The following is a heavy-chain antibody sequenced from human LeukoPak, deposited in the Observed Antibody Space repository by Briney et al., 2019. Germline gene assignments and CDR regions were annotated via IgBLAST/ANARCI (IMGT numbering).Heavy chain of an antibody. CDR2: IIPILGIA. CDR3: ARGGLYGRSGI. Sequence: ASVKVSFKASGGTFSSYAISWVRQAPGQGLEWMGRIIPILGIANYAQKFQGRVTITADKSTSTAYMELSSLRSEDTAVYYCARGGLYGRSGIWGQGTMVTVSS. J-gene: IGHJ3*02. D-gene: IGHD4/OR15-4a*01. CDR1: GGTFSSYA. V-gene: IGHV1-69*04.